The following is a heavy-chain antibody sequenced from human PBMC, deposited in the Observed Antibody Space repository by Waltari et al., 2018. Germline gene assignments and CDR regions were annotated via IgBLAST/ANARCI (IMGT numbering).Heavy chain of an antibody. CDR2: IIPIFGTA. J-gene: IGHJ4*02. D-gene: IGHD2-8*01. Sequence: QVQLVQSGAEVKKPGSSVKVSCKASGGTFSSYAISWVRQAPGQGLEWMGGIIPIFGTANYAQKFQGRVTITADKSTSTAYMELSSLRSEDTAVYYCARSCGTSLHGVCYRGFHFDYWGQGTLVTVSS. CDR1: GGTFSSYA. CDR3: ARSCGTSLHGVCYRGFHFDY. V-gene: IGHV1-69*14.